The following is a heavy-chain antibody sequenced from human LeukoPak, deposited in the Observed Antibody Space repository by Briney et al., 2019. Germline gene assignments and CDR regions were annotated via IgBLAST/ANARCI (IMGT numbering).Heavy chain of an antibody. D-gene: IGHD3-22*01. CDR1: GITFSSYS. Sequence: PGGSLRLSCVASGITFSSYSMNWVRQAPGKGLEWVSYISSFSGTINYADSVKGRFTISRDNAKNSLYLQMNSLRAEDTAVYYCARGYYYDSSGYYYALDYWGQGTLVTVSS. J-gene: IGHJ4*02. CDR3: ARGYYYDSSGYYYALDY. CDR2: ISSFSGTI. V-gene: IGHV3-48*01.